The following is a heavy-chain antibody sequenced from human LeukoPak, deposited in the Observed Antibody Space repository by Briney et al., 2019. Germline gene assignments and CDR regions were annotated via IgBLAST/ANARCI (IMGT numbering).Heavy chain of an antibody. V-gene: IGHV6-1*01. CDR2: TYYRSKWYY. Sequence: SQTLSLTCAIPGESASSPGASWNWIRQSPSRGLEWLGRTYYRSKWYYEYALSVQSRIIVAPDTSKNQFSLQLNSVTPEVTAVYYCVRGNYNFDYWGQGSLVTVSS. D-gene: IGHD5-24*01. CDR3: VRGNYNFDY. J-gene: IGHJ4*02. CDR1: GESASSPGAS.